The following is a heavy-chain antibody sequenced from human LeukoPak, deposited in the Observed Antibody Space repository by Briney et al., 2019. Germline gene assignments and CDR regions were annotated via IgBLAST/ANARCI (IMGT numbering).Heavy chain of an antibody. Sequence: SETLSLTCTVSGDSISSSSYFWGWVRQPPGKGLEWIGSIFSSGSIYYHPSLKSRVAISVDTSNNQFSMRLSSVTAADTAVYYCARRPSSGSGSHYKYYFDYWGQGTLVTVSS. D-gene: IGHD3-10*01. J-gene: IGHJ4*02. CDR1: GDSISSSSYF. CDR2: IFSSGSI. CDR3: ARRPSSGSGSHYKYYFDY. V-gene: IGHV4-39*01.